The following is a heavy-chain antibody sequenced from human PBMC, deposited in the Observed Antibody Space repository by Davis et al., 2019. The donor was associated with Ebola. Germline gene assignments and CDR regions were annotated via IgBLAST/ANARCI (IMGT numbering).Heavy chain of an antibody. J-gene: IGHJ4*02. D-gene: IGHD1-1*01. Sequence: PGGSLRLSCTVSGFTFSRHAMSWVRQAPGKGLEWVSSISDSGGNTYYADSVKGRFTISRDNSKNTLILQMNSLRAEDTAVYYCAQGMNDLDYWGQGTLVTVAS. CDR2: ISDSGGNT. CDR3: AQGMNDLDY. CDR1: GFTFSRHA. V-gene: IGHV3-23*01.